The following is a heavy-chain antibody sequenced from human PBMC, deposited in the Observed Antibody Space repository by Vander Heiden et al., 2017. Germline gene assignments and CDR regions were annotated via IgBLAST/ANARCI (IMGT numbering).Heavy chain of an antibody. Sequence: EVQLLESGGGLEQPGGSLRLSCAASGFSFSTYAMSWVRHAPGKGLEWVSTISASASGAYYADSVKGRFTISRNNFNNMLDLRMNSLRAEDTAVYYCARGGSYGSGINNWFDPWGQGALVTVSS. J-gene: IGHJ5*02. CDR3: ARGGSYGSGINNWFDP. CDR2: ISASASGA. D-gene: IGHD3-10*01. CDR1: GFSFSTYA. V-gene: IGHV3-23*01.